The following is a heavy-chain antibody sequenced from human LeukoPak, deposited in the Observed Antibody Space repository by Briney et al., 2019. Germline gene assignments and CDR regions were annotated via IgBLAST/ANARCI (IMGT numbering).Heavy chain of an antibody. CDR2: ISGSSGII. CDR1: GFTFNTYT. J-gene: IGHJ4*02. CDR3: ARHPSDY. V-gene: IGHV3-48*04. Sequence: PGGSLRLSCAASGFTFNTYTMNWVRQAPGKGLEWVSYISGSSGIIDYADSVRGRFTISRDNAKNSLYLQMNSLRAEDTAVYYCARHPSDYWGQGTLVTVSS.